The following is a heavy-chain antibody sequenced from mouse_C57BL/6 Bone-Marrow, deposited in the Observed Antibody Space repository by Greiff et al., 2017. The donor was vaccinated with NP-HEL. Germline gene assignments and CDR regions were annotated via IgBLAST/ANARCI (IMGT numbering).Heavy chain of an antibody. CDR3: ARDYYGSSYLHYYAMDY. D-gene: IGHD1-1*01. J-gene: IGHJ4*01. V-gene: IGHV1-72*01. CDR2: IDPNSGGT. Sequence: QVQLKQPGAELVKPGASVKLSCKASGYTFTSYWMHWVKQRPGRGLEWIGRIDPNSGGTKYNEKFKSKATLTVDKPSSTAYMQLSSLTSEDSAVYYCARDYYGSSYLHYYAMDYWGQGTSVTVSS. CDR1: GYTFTSYW.